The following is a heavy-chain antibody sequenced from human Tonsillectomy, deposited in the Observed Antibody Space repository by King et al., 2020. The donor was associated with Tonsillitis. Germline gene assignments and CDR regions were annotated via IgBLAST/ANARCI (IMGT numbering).Heavy chain of an antibody. CDR2: INTNTGNP. Sequence: VQLVQSGSELKKPGASVKVSCKASGYTFTSYAMNWVRQAPGQGLEWMGCINTNTGNPTYAQGFTGRFVFSLDTSVSTAYLQISSLKAEDTAVYYWARELGPVAGTAQDNNWFDPWGQGTLVTVSS. CDR3: ARELGPVAGTAQDNNWFDP. CDR1: GYTFTSYA. V-gene: IGHV7-4-1*02. J-gene: IGHJ5*02. D-gene: IGHD6-19*01.